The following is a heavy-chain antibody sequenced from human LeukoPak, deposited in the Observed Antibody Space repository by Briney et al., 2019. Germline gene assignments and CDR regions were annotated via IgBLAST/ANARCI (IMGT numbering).Heavy chain of an antibody. CDR1: GFTFSDYY. CDR3: AKALVVVPAAIWGFDY. V-gene: IGHV3-11*01. D-gene: IGHD2-2*02. CDR2: ISSSGSTI. Sequence: GGSLRLSCAASGFTFSDYYMSWIRQAPGKGLEWVSYISSSGSTIYYADSVKGRFTISRDNAKNSLYLQINSLRAEDTAVYYCAKALVVVPAAIWGFDYWGQGTLVTVSS. J-gene: IGHJ4*02.